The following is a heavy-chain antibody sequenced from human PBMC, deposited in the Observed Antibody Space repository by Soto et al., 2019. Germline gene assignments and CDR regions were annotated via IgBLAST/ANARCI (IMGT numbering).Heavy chain of an antibody. Sequence: GGSLRLSCAASGFTFSDFAMSWVRKAPGKGLEWVSTISSNSAYIYYTDALRGRFTISRDNAKNSLHLQMNSLRAEDTAVYYCTRDASRDSSARGWFDPSGPGTLVTVSS. V-gene: IGHV3-21*01. CDR1: GFTFSDFA. D-gene: IGHD6-13*01. CDR2: ISSNSAYI. CDR3: TRDASRDSSARGWFDP. J-gene: IGHJ5*02.